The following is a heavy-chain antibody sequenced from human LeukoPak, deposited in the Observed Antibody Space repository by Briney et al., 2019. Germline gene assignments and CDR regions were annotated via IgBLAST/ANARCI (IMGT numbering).Heavy chain of an antibody. CDR1: GDSLSNYY. Sequence: PSETLSLTCTVSGDSLSNYYWSWIRQSPGKGLEWIGYIYYSGSTGYNHSLRSRVTISIDTSNKQFSTRLCYVSAADTAVYYCAGGVRSVHPWGQGILVTVSS. D-gene: IGHD3-10*01. J-gene: IGHJ5*02. CDR2: IYYSGST. V-gene: IGHV4-59*08. CDR3: AGGVRSVHP.